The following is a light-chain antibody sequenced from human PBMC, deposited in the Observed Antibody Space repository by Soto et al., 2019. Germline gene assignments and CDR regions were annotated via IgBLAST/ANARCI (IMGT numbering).Light chain of an antibody. CDR3: QQYEDFPLS. CDR2: DAS. V-gene: IGKV1-33*01. J-gene: IGKJ5*01. CDR1: QDISNY. Sequence: DIEMTQSPSSLSASVGDRVTITCQASQDISNYLNWYQQKTGRAPKLLIYDASSLESAVSSRFSGSGSGTHFTFTISSLQPDEIATYYCQQYEDFPLSFGQGTRLDIK.